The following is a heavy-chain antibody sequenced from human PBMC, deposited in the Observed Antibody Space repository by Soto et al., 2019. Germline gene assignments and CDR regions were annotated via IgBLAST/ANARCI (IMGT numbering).Heavy chain of an antibody. J-gene: IGHJ6*02. CDR1: GFTFDYYA. Sequence: SGGSLRLSCAASGFTFDYYAMHWVRQAPGKGLEWVSLISWDGGSTYYADSVKGRFTISRDNSKNSLYLQMNSLRAEDTALYYCAKDVSSSSWYYYYGMDVWGQGTTVTVSS. D-gene: IGHD6-13*01. CDR2: ISWDGGST. CDR3: AKDVSSSSWYYYYGMDV. V-gene: IGHV3-43D*04.